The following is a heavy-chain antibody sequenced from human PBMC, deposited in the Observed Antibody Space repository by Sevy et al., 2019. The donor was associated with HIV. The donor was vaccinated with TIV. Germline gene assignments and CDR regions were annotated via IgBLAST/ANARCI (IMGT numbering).Heavy chain of an antibody. CDR1: GFTFSSYW. Sequence: GGSLRLSCAASGFTFSSYWMSWVRQAPGKGLEWVANIKLDGSEKYYVDSVKVRFTISRDNPKNSLYLQMNSLRAEDTAVYYCARDCSSTSCLWGMDVWGQGTTVTVSS. V-gene: IGHV3-7*03. CDR2: IKLDGSEK. D-gene: IGHD2-2*01. CDR3: ARDCSSTSCLWGMDV. J-gene: IGHJ6*02.